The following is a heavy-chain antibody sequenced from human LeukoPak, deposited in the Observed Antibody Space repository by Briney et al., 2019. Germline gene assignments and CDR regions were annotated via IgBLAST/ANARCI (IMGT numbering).Heavy chain of an antibody. CDR2: IIPILGIA. CDR1: GGTFSSYA. J-gene: IGHJ4*02. D-gene: IGHD3-22*01. Sequence: SVKVSCKASGGTFSSYAISWVRQAPGQGLEWMGRIIPILGIANYAQKFQGRVTITADKSTSTAYMELSSLRSEDTAVYYCARDETMIVGGSFDYWGQGTLVTVSS. CDR3: ARDETMIVGGSFDY. V-gene: IGHV1-69*04.